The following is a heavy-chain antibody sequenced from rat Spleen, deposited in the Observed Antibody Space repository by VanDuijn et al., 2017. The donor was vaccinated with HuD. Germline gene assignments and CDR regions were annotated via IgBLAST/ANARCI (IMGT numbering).Heavy chain of an antibody. V-gene: IGHV5-22*01. J-gene: IGHJ2*01. D-gene: IGHD3-8*01. CDR1: GFTFINYY. CDR2: ISYEGSGT. CDR3: ARHALSPKFLFDY. Sequence: EVQLVESGGGLVQPGRSMKLSCAASGFTFINYYMAWVRQAPTKGLEWVASISYEGSGTYYGDSVKGRFTISRDNAKSTLYLQMNSLRSEDTATYYCARHALSPKFLFDYWGQGVMVTVSS.